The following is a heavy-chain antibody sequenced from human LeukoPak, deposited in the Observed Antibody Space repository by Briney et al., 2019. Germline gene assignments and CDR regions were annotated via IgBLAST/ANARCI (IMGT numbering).Heavy chain of an antibody. D-gene: IGHD2-2*01. CDR1: GGTFSSYA. CDR2: IIPILGIA. V-gene: IGHV1-69*04. CDR3: ARDGGSTSCPY. J-gene: IGHJ4*02. Sequence: EASVKVSCKASGGTFSSYAISWVRQAPGQGLEWMGRIIPILGIANYAQKFQGRVTITADKSTSTAYMELSSLRSEDTAVYYCARDGGSTSCPYWGQGTLVTVSS.